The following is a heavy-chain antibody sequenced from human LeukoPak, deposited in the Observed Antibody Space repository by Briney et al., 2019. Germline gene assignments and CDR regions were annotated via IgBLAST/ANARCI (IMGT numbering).Heavy chain of an antibody. D-gene: IGHD3-22*01. CDR2: ISGSGTST. CDR1: GFTFRSYA. CDR3: EGTYYYDSSDDY. Sequence: GGSLRLSCAASGFTFRSYAMSWVRQAPGKGLEWVLAISGSGTSTYNADSVKGRFTISRDNSNNTLYLQMNSLRAEDTAVYYCEGTYYYDSSDDYWGQGTLVTVSS. V-gene: IGHV3-23*01. J-gene: IGHJ4*02.